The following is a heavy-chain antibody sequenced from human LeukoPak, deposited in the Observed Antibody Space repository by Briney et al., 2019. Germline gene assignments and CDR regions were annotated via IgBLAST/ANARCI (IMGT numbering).Heavy chain of an antibody. V-gene: IGHV3-7*01. J-gene: IGHJ5*02. CDR1: GFISSNVW. D-gene: IGHD3-3*01. Sequence: GGSLRLSCAASGFISSNVWLSWVRQAPGKGLEWVANIKEDGSQNYYVDSAEGRFTISRDTARNTLHLQIKSLRAEDTAMYYCAIEGSGRCLHPWGQGTLVTVAS. CDR2: IKEDGSQN. CDR3: AIEGSGRCLHP.